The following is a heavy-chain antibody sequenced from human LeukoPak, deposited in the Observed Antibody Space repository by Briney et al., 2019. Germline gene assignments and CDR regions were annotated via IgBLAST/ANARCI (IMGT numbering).Heavy chain of an antibody. D-gene: IGHD3-22*01. CDR2: IYYSGST. J-gene: IGHJ4*02. V-gene: IGHV4-59*01. Sequence: PSETLSLTCTVSGGSISSYYWSWIRQAPGKGLEWIRYIYYSGSTNYNPSLKSRVTISVDTSKNQFSLKLSSVTAADTAVYYCARVGGSSGYYPPYYFDYWGQGTLVTVSS. CDR1: GGSISSYY. CDR3: ARVGGSSGYYPPYYFDY.